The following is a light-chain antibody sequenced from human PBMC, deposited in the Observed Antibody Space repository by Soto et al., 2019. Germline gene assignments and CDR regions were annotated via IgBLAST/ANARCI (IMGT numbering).Light chain of an antibody. J-gene: IGKJ5*01. CDR1: RGISSY. Sequence: IQLTQCPSSLSASVGDRVTITCQASRGISSYLAWYQQKPGKAPKLLVYSASTLQSGVPSRFSGSGSGPDFTLTISSLQPEDSATYFCQQLNSYPQTFGQGTRLEIK. CDR2: SAS. CDR3: QQLNSYPQT. V-gene: IGKV1-9*01.